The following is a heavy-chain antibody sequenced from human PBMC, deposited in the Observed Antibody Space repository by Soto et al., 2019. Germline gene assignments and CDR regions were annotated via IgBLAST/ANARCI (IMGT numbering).Heavy chain of an antibody. V-gene: IGHV1-46*01. Sequence: ASVKVSCKASGYTFTSYYMHWVRQAPGQGLEWMGIINPSGGSTSYAQKFQGRVTMTKDTSTSTVYMELSRLRSEDTAVYYCAREAVAGTSLGNYYGMDVWGQGTTVTVSS. J-gene: IGHJ6*02. CDR2: INPSGGST. CDR3: AREAVAGTSLGNYYGMDV. D-gene: IGHD6-19*01. CDR1: GYTFTSYY.